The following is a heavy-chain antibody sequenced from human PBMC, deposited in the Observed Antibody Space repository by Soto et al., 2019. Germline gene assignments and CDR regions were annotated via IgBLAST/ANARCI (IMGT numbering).Heavy chain of an antibody. CDR3: ARDFADYGDPYFDY. CDR2: INAGNGNT. D-gene: IGHD4-17*01. CDR1: GYTFTSYA. J-gene: IGHJ4*02. V-gene: IGHV1-3*01. Sequence: QVQLVQSGAEVKKPGASVKVSCKASGYTFTSYAMHWVRQAPGQRLEWMGWINAGNGNTKYSQKFQGRVTITRDTSASTAYMELSSLRSEDTAVYYCARDFADYGDPYFDYWGQGTLVTVSS.